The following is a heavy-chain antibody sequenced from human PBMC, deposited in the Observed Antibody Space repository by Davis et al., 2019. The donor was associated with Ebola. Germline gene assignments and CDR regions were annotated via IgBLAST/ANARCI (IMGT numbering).Heavy chain of an antibody. V-gene: IGHV4-30-4*02. CDR1: GGSISSGDYY. J-gene: IGHJ4*02. D-gene: IGHD6-13*01. Sequence: MPSETLSLTCTVSGGSISSGDYYWSWIRQPRGKGLEWIGYIYYSGSTYYNPSLKSRVTISVDTSKNQFSLKLSSVTAADTAVYYCARAWFSSSPDFDYWGQGTLVTVSS. CDR3: ARAWFSSSPDFDY. CDR2: IYYSGST.